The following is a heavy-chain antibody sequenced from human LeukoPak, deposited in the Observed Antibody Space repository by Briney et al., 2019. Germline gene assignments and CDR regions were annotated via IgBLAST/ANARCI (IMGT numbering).Heavy chain of an antibody. CDR2: IYPGDSDT. D-gene: IGHD6-6*01. Sequence: GESLKISCKGSGYSFTSYWIGWVRQMPGKGLEWMGSIYPGDSDTRYSPSFQGQVTISADKSISTAYLQWSSLKASDTAMYYCARDRASSSGLLGYMDVWGKGTTVTVSS. J-gene: IGHJ6*03. V-gene: IGHV5-51*01. CDR1: GYSFTSYW. CDR3: ARDRASSSGLLGYMDV.